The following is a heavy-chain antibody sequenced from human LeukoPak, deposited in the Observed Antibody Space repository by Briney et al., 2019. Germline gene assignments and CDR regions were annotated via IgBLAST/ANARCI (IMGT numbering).Heavy chain of an antibody. V-gene: IGHV3-30*02. CDR1: GFTFSSYG. Sequence: GGSLRLSCAASGFTFSSYGMHWVRQAPGKGLEWVAFIRYDGSNKYYADSVKGRFTISRDNSKNMLYLQMNSLRAEDTAVYYCAKGDGSSGWYGGDYWGQGTLVTVSS. CDR2: IRYDGSNK. D-gene: IGHD6-19*01. CDR3: AKGDGSSGWYGGDY. J-gene: IGHJ4*02.